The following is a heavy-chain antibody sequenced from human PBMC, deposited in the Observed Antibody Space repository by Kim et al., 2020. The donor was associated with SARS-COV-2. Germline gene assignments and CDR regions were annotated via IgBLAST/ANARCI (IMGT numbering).Heavy chain of an antibody. J-gene: IGHJ3*02. CDR3: TRLPGTALAFGDTVD. V-gene: IGHV3-73*01. D-gene: IGHD1-1*01. CDR1: GFTFSSSA. CDR2: IRSEANSYSS. Sequence: GGSLRLSCAASGFTFSSSAMHWVRQAPGKGLEWVALIRSEANSYSSAYSASGRFRITIARDNTKTTAYLQMNSLKTEDTYDYDCTRLPGTALAFGDTVD.